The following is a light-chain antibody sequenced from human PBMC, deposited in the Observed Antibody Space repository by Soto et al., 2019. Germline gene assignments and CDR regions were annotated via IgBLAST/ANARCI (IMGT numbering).Light chain of an antibody. CDR3: QQANSFPPT. CDR2: AAS. Sequence: IRLTHSPASLSVSTRDSVTXTCRASQGISSFLAWYQQKPGNANKLMIYAASIWKSGVPSRFSGSGSGTDFTLTISSLQPEDFATYYCQQANSFPPTFGQGTRLEIK. CDR1: QGISSF. V-gene: IGKV1-12*01. J-gene: IGKJ5*01.